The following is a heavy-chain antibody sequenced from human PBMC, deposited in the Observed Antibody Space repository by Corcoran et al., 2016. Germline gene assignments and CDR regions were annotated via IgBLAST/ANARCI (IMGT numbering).Heavy chain of an antibody. D-gene: IGHD6-19*01. CDR2: INPSGGST. J-gene: IGHJ6*02. CDR3: ARGQWLAAPYYGMDV. Sequence: QVQLVQSGADVKKPGASVKVSCKASGYTFTSYYMHWVRQAPGQGLEWMGIINPSGGSTSYAQKFQGRVTMTRDTSTRTVYMELSSLRSEDTAVYYCARGQWLAAPYYGMDVWGQGTTVTVSS. V-gene: IGHV1-46*01. CDR1: GYTFTSYY.